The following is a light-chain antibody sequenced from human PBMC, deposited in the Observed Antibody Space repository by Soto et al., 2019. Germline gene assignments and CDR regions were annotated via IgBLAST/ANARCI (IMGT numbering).Light chain of an antibody. V-gene: IGKV1-6*01. CDR2: AAS. CDR3: LQDYNYPRT. Sequence: AIXMTQSPXXXXAXXXXXXTXTXXXIQGIRNDLGCYQQKPGNVPKLLIYAASSLQSGVPSRFSGSGSGTDFTLTISSLQPEDFATYYCLQDYNYPRTFGQGTKVDIK. CDR1: QGIRND. J-gene: IGKJ1*01.